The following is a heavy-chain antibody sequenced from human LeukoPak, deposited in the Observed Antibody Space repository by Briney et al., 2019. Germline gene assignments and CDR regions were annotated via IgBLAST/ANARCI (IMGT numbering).Heavy chain of an antibody. J-gene: IGHJ6*03. D-gene: IGHD3-3*02. Sequence: PSETLSLNCTVYGGSISSGSYYWSWIRQPAGKGLEWIGRIYTSGSTNYTPSLNSRVTISVDPSKNQFSLKLSSVTAADTAVYYCARSHFRPSGYYYMDVWGKGTTVTVSS. V-gene: IGHV4-61*02. CDR2: IYTSGST. CDR3: ARSHFRPSGYYYMDV. CDR1: GGSISSGSYY.